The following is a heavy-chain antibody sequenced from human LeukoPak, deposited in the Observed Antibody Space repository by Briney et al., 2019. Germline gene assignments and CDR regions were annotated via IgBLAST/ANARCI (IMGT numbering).Heavy chain of an antibody. CDR3: ARGGLEPVDY. CDR1: GFTFSTYW. V-gene: IGHV3-74*01. D-gene: IGHD1-1*01. Sequence: GGSLRLSCAASGFTFSTYWMHWVRQAPGKGLVWVSRTNADGSSTSCADSVKGRFTISRDNAKNTLYLQMNSLRADDTAVYYCARGGLEPVDYWGQGTLVTVSS. CDR2: TNADGSST. J-gene: IGHJ4*02.